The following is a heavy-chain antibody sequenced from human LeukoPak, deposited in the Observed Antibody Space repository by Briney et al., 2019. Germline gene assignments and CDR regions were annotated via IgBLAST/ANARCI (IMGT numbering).Heavy chain of an antibody. V-gene: IGHV4-30-2*01. CDR2: IYHSGST. Sequence: SETLSLTCAVSGGSISSGGYSWNWIRQPPGKGLEWIGYIYHSGSTYYNPSLKSRVTISVDRSKNQFSLKLSSVTAADTAVYYCARGDLWSGYQFDYWGQGTLVTVSS. CDR3: ARGDLWSGYQFDY. CDR1: GGSISSGGYS. D-gene: IGHD3-3*01. J-gene: IGHJ4*02.